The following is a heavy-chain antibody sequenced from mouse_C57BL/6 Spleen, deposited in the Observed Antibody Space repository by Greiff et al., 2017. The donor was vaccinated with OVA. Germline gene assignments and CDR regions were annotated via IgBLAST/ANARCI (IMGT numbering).Heavy chain of an antibody. CDR3: ARRHDYDEGGFAY. CDR1: GYTFTSYT. J-gene: IGHJ3*01. Sequence: VQGVESGAELARPGASVKMSCKASGYTFTSYTMHWVKQRPGQGLEWIGYINPSSGYTKYNQKFKDKATLTADKSSSTAYMQLSSLTSEDSAVYYCARRHDYDEGGFAYWGQGTLVTVSA. D-gene: IGHD2-4*01. CDR2: INPSSGYT. V-gene: IGHV1-4*01.